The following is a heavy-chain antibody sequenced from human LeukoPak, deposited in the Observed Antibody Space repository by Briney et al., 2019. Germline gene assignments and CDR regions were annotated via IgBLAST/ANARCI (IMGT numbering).Heavy chain of an antibody. CDR2: IICGGVGV. CDR1: GFTFSSYA. D-gene: IGHD3-3*01. CDR3: AKGGVFGAFDI. Sequence: GGSLRLSCAASGFTFSSYAMSRLRQAPGKGLEWGWSIICGGVGVYYATHVKCRFTISRENSKHTLYLQMNSLRAEDTAVYYCAKGGVFGAFDIWGQGTMVTVSS. V-gene: IGHV3-23*01. J-gene: IGHJ3*02.